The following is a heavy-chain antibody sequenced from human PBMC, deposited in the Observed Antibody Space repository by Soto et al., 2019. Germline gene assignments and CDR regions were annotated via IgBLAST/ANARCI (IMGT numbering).Heavy chain of an antibody. V-gene: IGHV3-48*01. D-gene: IGHD3-3*01. CDR3: ARGRNPGVYFGFY. CDR1: GFTFSAYA. CDR2: IDNSETDI. Sequence: GGSLRLSCAASGFTFSAYAMNWVRQAPGKGLEWVSYIDNSETDIYYADSVKGRFTISRDNDKNSLYLQMNSLRAEDTAVYYCARGRNPGVYFGFYCGQGPLVTVSS. J-gene: IGHJ4*02.